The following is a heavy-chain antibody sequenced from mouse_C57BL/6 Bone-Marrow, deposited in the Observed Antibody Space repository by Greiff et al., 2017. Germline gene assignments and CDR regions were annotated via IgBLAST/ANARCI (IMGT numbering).Heavy chain of an antibody. D-gene: IGHD2-2*01. CDR1: GSPLTSYW. V-gene: IGHV1-52*01. J-gene: IGHJ3*01. CDR2: IDPSDSET. Sequence: HLNKPGPDLVSPGPSVKLSSKASGSPLTSYWVHWVNPRPIQGLEWIGNIDPSDSETHYNQKLKDKATLTVGKPTSTAYMQLSSLTSEDSAVYYGARQAWLRRGFAYWGQGTLVTVSA. CDR3: ARQAWLRRGFAY.